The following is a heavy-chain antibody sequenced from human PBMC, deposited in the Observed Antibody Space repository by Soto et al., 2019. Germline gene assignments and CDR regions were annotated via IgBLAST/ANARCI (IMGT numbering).Heavy chain of an antibody. CDR2: ISSNSAYI. J-gene: IGHJ5*02. Sequence: AGSLRLSCAASRFTFRSFTMNWVRQAPGKGLEWVSTISSNSAYIYYTDALRGRFTISRDNDKNSLHLQMNSLRAEDTAVYYCTRDASRDSSARGWFDPWGPGTLVTVSS. CDR3: TRDASRDSSARGWFDP. CDR1: RFTFRSFT. D-gene: IGHD4-4*01. V-gene: IGHV3-21*01.